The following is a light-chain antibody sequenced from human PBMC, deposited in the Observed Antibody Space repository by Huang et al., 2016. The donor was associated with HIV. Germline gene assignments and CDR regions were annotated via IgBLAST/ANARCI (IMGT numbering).Light chain of an antibody. Sequence: AIRLTQSPSSLSVSTGDRVTMTCRATQNIFSSLAWYQQKPGEAPKLLIYDGTTLEIGVPSRFSGNGSGTDFTLTISCIQSEDFATYCQQYFGSPQFGLGTKLETK. J-gene: IGKJ2*01. CDR2: DGT. V-gene: IGKV1-8*01. CDR1: QNIFSS. CDR3: QQYFGSPQ.